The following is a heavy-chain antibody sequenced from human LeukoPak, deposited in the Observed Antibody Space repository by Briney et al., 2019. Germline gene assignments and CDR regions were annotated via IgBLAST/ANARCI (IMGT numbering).Heavy chain of an antibody. D-gene: IGHD6-19*01. CDR3: AKDAPRAVAGKKVDY. Sequence: GGSLRLSCAASGFPFSSYGMHWVRQAPGKGLEWVARLVYDARSDYANSVKGRFSISRDDSKNTLFLDMSNLRADDTAVYYCAKDAPRAVAGKKVDYWGQGTLVTVAS. CDR1: GFPFSSYG. CDR2: LVYDARS. V-gene: IGHV3-33*03. J-gene: IGHJ4*02.